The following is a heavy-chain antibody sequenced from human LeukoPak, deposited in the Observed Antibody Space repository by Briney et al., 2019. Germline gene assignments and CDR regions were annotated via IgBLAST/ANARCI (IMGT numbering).Heavy chain of an antibody. Sequence: PSETLSLTCTVSGGSISSYYWSWIRQPPGKGLEWIGYIYYSGSTNYNPSLKSRVTISVDTSKNQFSLKLSSVTAADTAVYYCARLTYYYDSSGYFGGMDVWGQGTTVTVSS. CDR1: GGSISSYY. CDR2: IYYSGST. D-gene: IGHD3-22*01. V-gene: IGHV4-59*01. CDR3: ARLTYYYDSSGYFGGMDV. J-gene: IGHJ6*02.